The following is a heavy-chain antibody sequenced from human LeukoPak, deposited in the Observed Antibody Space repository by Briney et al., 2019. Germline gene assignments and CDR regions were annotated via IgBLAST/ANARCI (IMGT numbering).Heavy chain of an antibody. CDR1: GFSFSNYG. Sequence: GGSLRLSCVASGFSFSNYGTHWVRQAPGKGLEWVPFMQNDGSVEFYADSVKGRFTISRDNSKNTVYLQMTSLRTEDTAVYYCARAEKIAVAGMGYYFDYWGQGTLVTVSS. J-gene: IGHJ4*02. CDR2: MQNDGSVE. CDR3: ARAEKIAVAGMGYYFDY. V-gene: IGHV3-30*02. D-gene: IGHD6-19*01.